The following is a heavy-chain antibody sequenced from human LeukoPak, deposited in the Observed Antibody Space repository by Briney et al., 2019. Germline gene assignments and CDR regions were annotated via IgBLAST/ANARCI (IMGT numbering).Heavy chain of an antibody. Sequence: PSETLSLTCTVSGGSISSYYWSWIRQPPGKGLEWIGSIYYSGSTYYNPSLKSRVTISVDTSKNQFSLKLSSVTAADTAVYYCARKRARRYYGSGSYYAMDVWGKGTTVTVSS. CDR1: GGSISSYY. D-gene: IGHD3-10*01. CDR2: IYYSGST. CDR3: ARKRARRYYGSGSYYAMDV. J-gene: IGHJ6*04. V-gene: IGHV4-59*04.